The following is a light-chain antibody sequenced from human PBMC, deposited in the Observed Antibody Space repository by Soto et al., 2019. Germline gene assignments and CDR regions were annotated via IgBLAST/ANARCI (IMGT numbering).Light chain of an antibody. V-gene: IGKV3D-20*01. CDR2: DAS. J-gene: IGKJ2*01. CDR1: QSVGNSY. CDR3: QQYGSSPQT. Sequence: EIVLTQSPATLSLSPGERATLSCGASQSVGNSYLAWYQQKPGLAPRLLIYDASYRATGIPDRFSGSGSGRDFTLTISRMETEDFAVYYCQQYGSSPQTFGQGTKVEIK.